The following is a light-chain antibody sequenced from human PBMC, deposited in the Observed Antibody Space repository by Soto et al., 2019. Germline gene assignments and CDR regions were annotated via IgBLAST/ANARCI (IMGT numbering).Light chain of an antibody. V-gene: IGLV1-51*01. Sequence: QAVVTQPPSVSATPRQKVTISCSGSSSNIGNNYVSWYQQLPGTAPKLLIYDNNKRPSGIPDRFSGSKSGTSATLGITGLQTGDEADYYCGTWDSSLSAWVFGGGTKVTVL. CDR2: DNN. J-gene: IGLJ3*02. CDR3: GTWDSSLSAWV. CDR1: SSNIGNNY.